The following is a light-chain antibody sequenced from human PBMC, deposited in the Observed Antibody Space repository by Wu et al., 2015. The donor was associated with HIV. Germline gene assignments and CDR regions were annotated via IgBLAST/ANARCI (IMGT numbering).Light chain of an antibody. CDR1: QSISSW. V-gene: IGKV1-5*03. J-gene: IGKJ1*01. CDR3: QKYNTAPWT. CDR2: KAS. Sequence: DIQMTQSPLTLSASVGDRVTITCRASQSISSWLAWYQQKPGKAPKLLIYKASTLESGVPSRFSGSGSGTDFTLTISSLQPEDVATYYCQKYNTAPWTFGQGTKVEMK.